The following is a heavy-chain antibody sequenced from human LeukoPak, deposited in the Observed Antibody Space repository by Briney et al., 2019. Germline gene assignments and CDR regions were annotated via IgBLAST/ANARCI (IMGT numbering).Heavy chain of an antibody. CDR1: GFTFSNYG. D-gene: IGHD3-10*01. V-gene: IGHV3-23*01. Sequence: GGSLRLFCAASGFTFSNYGMTWVRQAPGKGLEWVSGITESGATTYYADSVKGRFTISRDNSRNTVYLQMNSLRTEDTALYYCTSRGTGSYCEYWGQGSLVTVSS. J-gene: IGHJ4*02. CDR2: ITESGATT. CDR3: TSRGTGSYCEY.